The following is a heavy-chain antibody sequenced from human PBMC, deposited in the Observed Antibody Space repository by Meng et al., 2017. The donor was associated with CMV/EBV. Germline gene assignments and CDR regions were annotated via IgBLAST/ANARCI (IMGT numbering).Heavy chain of an antibody. Sequence: GESLKISCAASGFPFSNYAIHWVRQAPGRGLEWVSVISYAGSKKSYADSVKGRFTISRDNSKNMAYLQMNSLRAEDTALYHCARDLAPAGDDYYYGMDVWGQGTTVTVSS. CDR1: GFPFSNYA. D-gene: IGHD6-13*01. V-gene: IGHV3-30-3*01. CDR2: ISYAGSKK. CDR3: ARDLAPAGDDYYYGMDV. J-gene: IGHJ6*02.